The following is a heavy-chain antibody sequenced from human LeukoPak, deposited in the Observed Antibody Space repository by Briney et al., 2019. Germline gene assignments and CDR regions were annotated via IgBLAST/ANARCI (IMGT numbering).Heavy chain of an antibody. V-gene: IGHV1-69*13. Sequence: GASVKVSCKASGGTFSSYAISWVRQAPGQGLEWMGGIIPIFGTANYAQKFQGRVTITADESTSTAYMELSSLRSEDTAVYYCARESKNLYYYYYYGMDVWGQGTTVTVSS. J-gene: IGHJ6*02. CDR2: IIPIFGTA. CDR3: ARESKNLYYYYYYGMDV. CDR1: GGTFSSYA.